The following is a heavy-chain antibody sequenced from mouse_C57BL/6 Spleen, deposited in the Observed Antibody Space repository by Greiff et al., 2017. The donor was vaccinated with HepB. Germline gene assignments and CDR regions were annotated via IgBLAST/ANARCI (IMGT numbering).Heavy chain of an antibody. J-gene: IGHJ2*01. V-gene: IGHV14-3*01. CDR1: GFNIKNTY. CDR3: ARSDPFDY. Sequence: EVQLQQSVAELVRPGASVKLSCTASGFNIKNTYIHWVKQRPEQGLEWIGRIDPANGNTKYAPKFQGKATITADTSSNTAYLQLSSLTSEDTAIYYCARSDPFDYWGQGTTLTVSS. CDR2: IDPANGNT.